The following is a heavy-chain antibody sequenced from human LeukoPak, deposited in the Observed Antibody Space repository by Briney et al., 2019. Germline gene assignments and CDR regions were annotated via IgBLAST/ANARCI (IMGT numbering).Heavy chain of an antibody. D-gene: IGHD6-13*01. CDR1: GFTFSNYW. Sequence: GGSLRLSCAASGFTFSNYWMSWVRQAPGKGLEWVANIKRDGSDNYYVGSVEGRFTISRDNAKNSLYLQMNSLRAEDTAVYYCASERARSAAAVTTYYGMDVWGQGTTVTVSS. J-gene: IGHJ6*02. CDR2: IKRDGSDN. CDR3: ASERARSAAAVTTYYGMDV. V-gene: IGHV3-7*01.